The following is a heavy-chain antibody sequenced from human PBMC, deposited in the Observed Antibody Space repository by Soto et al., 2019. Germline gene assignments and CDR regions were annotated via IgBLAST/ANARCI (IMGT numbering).Heavy chain of an antibody. CDR3: ARDATYYYGSGSYLGY. D-gene: IGHD3-10*01. V-gene: IGHV3-23*01. CDR1: EFTFSNYT. J-gene: IGHJ4*02. CDR2: ISDNGGTT. Sequence: GGSLRLCCAASEFTFSNYTMSWVRQAPGKGLEWVSSISDNGGTTYYADSVKGRFTISRDNAKNSLYLQMNSLRAEDTAVYYCARDATYYYGSGSYLGYWGQGTLVTVSS.